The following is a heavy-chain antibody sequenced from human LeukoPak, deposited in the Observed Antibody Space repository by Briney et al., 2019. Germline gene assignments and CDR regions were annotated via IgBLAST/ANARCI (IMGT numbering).Heavy chain of an antibody. CDR2: KSGAGRD. V-gene: IGHV4-59*02. CDR1: GVSVRTYY. J-gene: IGHJ1*01. D-gene: IGHD4-11*01. Sequence: SETLSLTCTVSGVSVRTYYWSWLRQPPGKGLEWIGYKSGAGRDLYNPSLKSRVTISVDASENQFSLSLRSVTAADTAMYYCARTTRVTPDGRAEYFEDWGQGTLVIVSS. CDR3: ARTTRVTPDGRAEYFED.